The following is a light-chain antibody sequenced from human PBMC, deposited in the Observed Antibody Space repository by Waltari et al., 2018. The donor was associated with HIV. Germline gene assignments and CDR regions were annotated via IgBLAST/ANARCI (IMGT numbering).Light chain of an antibody. CDR2: LNRDCSH. Sequence: QLVLTQSPSASASLGASVKLTCTLSRVHSSYVLAWHQQQPKKGPRYLMKLNRDCSHFKGDGIPDRFSGPSSGAERYLTISSLQSEDEAYYYCQTWGTGIVVFGGGTKLTVL. J-gene: IGLJ2*01. V-gene: IGLV4-69*01. CDR1: RVHSSYV. CDR3: QTWGTGIVV.